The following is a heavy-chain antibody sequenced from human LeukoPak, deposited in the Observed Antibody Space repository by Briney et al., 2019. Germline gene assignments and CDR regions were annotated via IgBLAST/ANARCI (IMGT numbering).Heavy chain of an antibody. D-gene: IGHD1-26*01. CDR3: ARHQQGVGAIIDY. CDR2: IYYSGST. V-gene: IGHV4-39*01. CDR1: GGSISSSSYY. Sequence: SETLSLTCTVSGGSISSSSYYWGWIRQPPGKGLEWVGSIYYSGSTYYNPSLKSRVTISVDTSKNQFSLKLSSVTAADTAVYYCARHQQGVGAIIDYWGQGTLVIVSS. J-gene: IGHJ4*02.